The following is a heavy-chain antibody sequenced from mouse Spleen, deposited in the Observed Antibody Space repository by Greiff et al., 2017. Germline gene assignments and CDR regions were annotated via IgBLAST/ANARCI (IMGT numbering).Heavy chain of an antibody. D-gene: IGHD2-4*01. CDR2: ISSGGGST. J-gene: IGHJ4*01. V-gene: IGHV5-12-1*01. CDR1: GFAFSSYD. CDR3: ARGNYDYPMDY. Sequence: EVKLVESGGGLVKPGGSLKLSCAASGFAFSSYDMSWVRQTPEKRLEWVAYISSGGGSTYYPDTVKGRFTISRDNAKNTLYLQMSSLKSEDTAMYYCARGNYDYPMDYWGQGTSVTVSS.